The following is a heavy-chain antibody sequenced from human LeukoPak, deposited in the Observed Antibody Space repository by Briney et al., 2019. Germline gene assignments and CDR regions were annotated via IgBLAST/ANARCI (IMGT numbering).Heavy chain of an antibody. J-gene: IGHJ4*02. CDR1: GGSISSSSYY. CDR3: ARGMSDEQQLV. V-gene: IGHV4-39*07. D-gene: IGHD6-13*01. CDR2: IYYSGST. Sequence: SETLSLTCTVSGGSISSSSYYWGWIRQPPGKGLEWIGSIYYSGSTYYNPSLKSRVTISVDTSKNQFSLKLSSVTAADTAVYYCARGMSDEQQLVWGQGTLVTVSS.